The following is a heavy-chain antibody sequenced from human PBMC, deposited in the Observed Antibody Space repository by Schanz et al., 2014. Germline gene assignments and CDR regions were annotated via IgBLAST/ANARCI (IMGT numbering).Heavy chain of an antibody. CDR1: GFTFGSYG. CDR3: ARDNYYGSGSCAY. D-gene: IGHD3-10*01. Sequence: EEQLLQSGGGLVQPGGSLRLSCAASGFTFGSYGMSWVRQGPGKGLEWVSGISGGGGTRNYADSVKGRFTVSRDNAKNSMYLHMKSLRGEDTAVYYCARDNYYGSGSCAYWGQGTLVTVSS. J-gene: IGHJ4*02. V-gene: IGHV3-48*03. CDR2: ISGGGGTR.